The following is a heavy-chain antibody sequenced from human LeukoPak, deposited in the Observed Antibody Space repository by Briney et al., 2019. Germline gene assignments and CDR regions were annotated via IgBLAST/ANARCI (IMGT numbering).Heavy chain of an antibody. D-gene: IGHD5-18*01. CDR1: GFTVSSNY. CDR3: ASARGYSYSYYFDY. Sequence: GGSLRLSCAASGFTVSSNYMSWVRQAPGKGLEWVSVIYSGGSTYYADSVKGRFTISRHNSKNTLYLQMNSLRAEDTAVYYCASARGYSYSYYFDYWGQGTLVTVSS. V-gene: IGHV3-53*04. CDR2: IYSGGST. J-gene: IGHJ4*02.